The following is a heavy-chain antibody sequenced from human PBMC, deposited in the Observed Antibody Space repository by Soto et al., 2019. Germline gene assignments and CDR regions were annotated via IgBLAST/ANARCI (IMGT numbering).Heavy chain of an antibody. CDR2: ISSSSSYI. J-gene: IGHJ5*02. V-gene: IGHV3-21*01. D-gene: IGHD2-21*02. Sequence: GGALRLSCAASGFTFRSYSMNWVRQAPGKGLEWVSSISSSSSYIYYADSVKGRFTISRDNAKNSLYLQMNSLRAEDTAEYYCAPTYCGGDCYSVNWFDPWGQGTLVTVSS. CDR1: GFTFRSYS. CDR3: APTYCGGDCYSVNWFDP.